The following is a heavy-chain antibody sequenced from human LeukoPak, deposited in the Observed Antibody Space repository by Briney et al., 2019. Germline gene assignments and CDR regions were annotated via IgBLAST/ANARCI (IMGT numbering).Heavy chain of an antibody. J-gene: IGHJ4*02. CDR3: ARPYYYDSSGYQGDY. Sequence: SETLSLTCTVSGGSISSSSYYWGWIRQPPGKGLEWIGSIYYSGSTYYNPSLKSRVTISVDTSKNQFSLKLSSVTAADTAVYYCARPYYYDSSGYQGDYWGQGTLVTVSS. CDR2: IYYSGST. D-gene: IGHD3-22*01. V-gene: IGHV4-39*07. CDR1: GGSISSSSYY.